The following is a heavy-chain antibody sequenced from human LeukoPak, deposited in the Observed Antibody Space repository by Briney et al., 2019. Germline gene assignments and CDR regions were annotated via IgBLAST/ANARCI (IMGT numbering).Heavy chain of an antibody. V-gene: IGHV4-61*01. D-gene: IGHD4-17*01. CDR3: ARGPTLTSDY. CDR2: IYYSGST. CDR1: GGSVSSRSHY. J-gene: IGHJ4*02. Sequence: SETLSLTCTASGGSVSSRSHYWSWIRQPPGKGLEWIGYIYYSGSTNYNPSLKSRVTISVDTSKNQFSLSLSSVTAADTAVYYCARGPTLTSDYWGQGTLVTVSS.